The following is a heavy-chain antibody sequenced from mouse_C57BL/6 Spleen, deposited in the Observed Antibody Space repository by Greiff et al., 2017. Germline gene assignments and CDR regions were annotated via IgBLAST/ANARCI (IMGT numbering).Heavy chain of an antibody. D-gene: IGHD2-1*01. CDR3: ARGAGNYLAWFAY. Sequence: EVKLVESEGGLVQPGSSMKLSCTASGFTFSDYYMAWVRQVPEKGLEWVANINYDGSSTYYLDSLKSRFIISRDNAKNILYLQMSSLKSEDTATYYCARGAGNYLAWFAYWCQGTLVTVSA. CDR2: INYDGSST. J-gene: IGHJ3*01. CDR1: GFTFSDYY. V-gene: IGHV5-16*01.